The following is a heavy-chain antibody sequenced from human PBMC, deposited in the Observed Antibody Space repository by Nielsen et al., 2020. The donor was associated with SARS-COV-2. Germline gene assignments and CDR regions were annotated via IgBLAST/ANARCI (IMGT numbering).Heavy chain of an antibody. J-gene: IGHJ3*01. Sequence: GRSLRLSCAASGFTFPNYAFHWVRQAPGKGLEWVAVQSYDGGKKFYADSVKGRFTISRDNAKNSMSLQMNSLRVEDTAVYYCARDWSRAFDVWGQGTMVTVSS. V-gene: IGHV3-30-3*01. CDR3: ARDWSRAFDV. CDR2: QSYDGGKK. CDR1: GFTFPNYA.